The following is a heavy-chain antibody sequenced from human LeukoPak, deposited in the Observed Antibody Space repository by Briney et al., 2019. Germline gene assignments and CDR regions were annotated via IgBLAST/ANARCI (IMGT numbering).Heavy chain of an antibody. V-gene: IGHV5-51*01. CDR2: IYPGDSDT. CDR3: ARLRYSSTWYRFDYFDY. J-gene: IGHJ4*02. CDR1: GYSFTSYW. D-gene: IGHD6-13*01. Sequence: GESLKISCKGSGYSFTSYWIGWVRQMAGKDLEWMGSIYPGDSDTRYSPSFQGQVTISADKSISTAYLQWSSLKASDTAMYYCARLRYSSTWYRFDYFDYWGQGTLVTVSS.